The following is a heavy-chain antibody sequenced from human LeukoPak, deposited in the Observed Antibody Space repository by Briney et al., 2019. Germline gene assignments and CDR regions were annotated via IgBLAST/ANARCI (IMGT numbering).Heavy chain of an antibody. V-gene: IGHV3-11*04. Sequence: PGGSLRLSCAASGFTFSDYYMSWIHQAPGKGLEWVSYISSSGSTIYYADSVKGRFTISRDNAKNSLYLQMNSLRAEDTAVYYCARDQGDYYDSSGPGYWGQGTLVTVSS. D-gene: IGHD3-22*01. CDR3: ARDQGDYYDSSGPGY. J-gene: IGHJ4*02. CDR2: ISSSGSTI. CDR1: GFTFSDYY.